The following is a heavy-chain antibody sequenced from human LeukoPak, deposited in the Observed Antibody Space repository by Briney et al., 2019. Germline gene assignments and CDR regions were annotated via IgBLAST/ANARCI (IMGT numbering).Heavy chain of an antibody. J-gene: IGHJ4*02. CDR3: APDGGAF. Sequence: GGSLRLSCAASGFTFSAYWMSWIRQPAGKGPEWVANIKPDGSGIYYVDSVRGRFTISRDNAKNSLYLQMNSLRAEDTAVYYCAPDGGAFWGQGTLVTVSS. D-gene: IGHD1-14*01. CDR1: GFTFSAYW. CDR2: IKPDGSGI. V-gene: IGHV3-7*05.